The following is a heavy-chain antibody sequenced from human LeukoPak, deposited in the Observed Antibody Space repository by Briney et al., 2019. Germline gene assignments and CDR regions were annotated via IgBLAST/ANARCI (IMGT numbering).Heavy chain of an antibody. D-gene: IGHD2-2*01. CDR1: GGSLSSSSYY. Sequence: SETLSLTCTVSGGSLSSSSYYWGWIRQPPGKGLEWIGSIYYSGSTYYNPSLKSRVTISVDTSKNQFSLKLSSVTAADTAVYYCARHSVVPAAIWFDPWGQGTLVTVSS. V-gene: IGHV4-39*01. J-gene: IGHJ5*02. CDR2: IYYSGST. CDR3: ARHSVVPAAIWFDP.